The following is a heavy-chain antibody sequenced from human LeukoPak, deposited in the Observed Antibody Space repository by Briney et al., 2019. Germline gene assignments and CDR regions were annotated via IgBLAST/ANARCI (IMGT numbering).Heavy chain of an antibody. CDR1: GGSISSYY. Sequence: PSETLSLTCTVSGGSISSYYWSWIRQPPGKGLEWIGYIYYSGSTNYNPSLKSRVTISVDTSKNQFSLKLSSVTAADTAVYYCAIGRTIFEGYYFDYWGQGTLVTVSS. V-gene: IGHV4-59*08. D-gene: IGHD3-9*01. CDR3: AIGRTIFEGYYFDY. J-gene: IGHJ4*02. CDR2: IYYSGST.